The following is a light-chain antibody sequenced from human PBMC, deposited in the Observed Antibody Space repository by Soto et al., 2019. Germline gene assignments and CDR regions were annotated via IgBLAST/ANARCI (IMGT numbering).Light chain of an antibody. J-gene: IGKJ4*01. CDR3: QQRSNWPLT. CDR1: QSVSSY. CDR2: DAS. Sequence: EIVLTQSPATLSLSPRERDTNSCRASQSVSSYLAWYQQKPGQAPRLLIYDASNRATGIPARFSGSGSGTDFTLTISSLEPEDFAVYYCQQRSNWPLTFGGGTKVDIK. V-gene: IGKV3-11*01.